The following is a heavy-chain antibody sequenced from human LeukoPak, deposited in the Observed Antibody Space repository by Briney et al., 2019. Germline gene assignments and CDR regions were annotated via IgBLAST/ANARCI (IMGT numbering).Heavy chain of an antibody. J-gene: IGHJ6*03. CDR3: ARAKSSGWYYYYYMDV. Sequence: HTGGSLRLSCAASGFTFSGSAMHWVRQASGKGLEWVGRIRSKANSYATAYAASVKGRFTISRDNAKNSLYLQMNSLRAEDTAVYYCARAKSSGWYYYYYMDVWGKGTTVTISS. CDR2: IRSKANSYAT. CDR1: GFTFSGSA. V-gene: IGHV3-73*01. D-gene: IGHD6-19*01.